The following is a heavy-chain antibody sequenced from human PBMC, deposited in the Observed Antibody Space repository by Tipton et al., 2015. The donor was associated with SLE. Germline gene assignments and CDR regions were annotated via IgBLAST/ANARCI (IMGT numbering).Heavy chain of an antibody. V-gene: IGHV4-39*01. J-gene: IGHJ2*01. CDR3: ARTRLGREAFDL. D-gene: IGHD2-21*01. CDR2: IYFSGYT. CDR1: GDSISGSDYF. Sequence: TLSLTCTVSGDSISGSDYFWGWIRQPPGKGLEWIGNIYFSGYTSYNPSLESRVTIYLETSKKQFSLRLSSVTAADTAVYSCARTRLGREAFDLWGRGTMVVVSS.